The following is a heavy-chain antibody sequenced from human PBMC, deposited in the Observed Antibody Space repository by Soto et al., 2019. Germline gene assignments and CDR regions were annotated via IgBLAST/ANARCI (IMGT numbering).Heavy chain of an antibody. Sequence: SETLSLTCAVSGGSISSGGYYWSWIRQHPGKGLEWIGYIYYSGSTYYNPSLKSRVTISVDTSKNQFSLKLSSVTAADTAVYYCARAPRGNYGYPSYFDYWGQGTLVTVSS. CDR2: IYYSGST. V-gene: IGHV4-31*11. D-gene: IGHD3-10*01. CDR3: ARAPRGNYGYPSYFDY. CDR1: GGSISSGGYY. J-gene: IGHJ4*02.